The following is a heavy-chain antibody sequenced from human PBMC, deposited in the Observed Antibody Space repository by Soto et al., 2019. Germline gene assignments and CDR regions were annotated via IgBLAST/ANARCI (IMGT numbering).Heavy chain of an antibody. Sequence: GASVKVSCKASGYTFTSYDMNWVRQATGQGLEWMGWMNPNSGNTGYAQKFQGRVTMTRNTSISTAYMELSSLRSEDTAVYYCARGRYCSGGRCYGGWFDPWGQGTMITFSS. CDR3: ARGRYCSGGRCYGGWFDP. CDR1: GYTFTSYD. D-gene: IGHD2-15*01. V-gene: IGHV1-8*01. J-gene: IGHJ5*02. CDR2: MNPNSGNT.